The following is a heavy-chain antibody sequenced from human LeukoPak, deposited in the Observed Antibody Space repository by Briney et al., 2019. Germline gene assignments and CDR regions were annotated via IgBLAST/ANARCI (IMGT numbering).Heavy chain of an antibody. D-gene: IGHD2-15*01. J-gene: IGHJ4*02. Sequence: GGSLRLSCPASGFTVSSNYMSWVRQAPGKGLEWVALISSDGSNQHYAEALKGRFNISRDNSKKMLFLEMSSLGVEGTAVYYCAKARGVVVVAAIDHWGQGTLVTVSS. CDR1: GFTVSSNY. CDR3: AKARGVVVVAAIDH. V-gene: IGHV3-30*18. CDR2: ISSDGSNQ.